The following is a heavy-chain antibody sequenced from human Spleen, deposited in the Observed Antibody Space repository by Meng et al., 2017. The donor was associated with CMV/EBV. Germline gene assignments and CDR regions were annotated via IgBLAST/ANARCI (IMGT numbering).Heavy chain of an antibody. CDR2: IYPADSDT. V-gene: IGHV5-51*01. Sequence: GGSLRLSCKASGYSFTDYWIGWVRQMPGKGLELMGVIYPADSDTTYSPSFQGQVTISAVKSISTAYLQWSSLKASDTAMYYCARLPTIVEYVTSSYQGYWGQGTLVTVSS. J-gene: IGHJ4*02. CDR1: GYSFTDYW. CDR3: ARLPTIVEYVTSSYQGY. D-gene: IGHD6-6*01.